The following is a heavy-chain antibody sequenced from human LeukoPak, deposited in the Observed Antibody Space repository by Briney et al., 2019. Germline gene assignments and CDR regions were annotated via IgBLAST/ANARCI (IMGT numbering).Heavy chain of an antibody. V-gene: IGHV3-53*01. J-gene: IGHJ4*02. CDR1: GFILSTHY. D-gene: IGHD3-10*02. Sequence: GGSLRLSCAASGFILSTHYMSWVRQAPGKGLEWVSVIYSGGSTYYADSVKGRFTISRDNSKNTLYLQMNSLRAEDTAVYYCATSLVFGELRFDYWGQGTLVTVSS. CDR2: IYSGGST. CDR3: ATSLVFGELRFDY.